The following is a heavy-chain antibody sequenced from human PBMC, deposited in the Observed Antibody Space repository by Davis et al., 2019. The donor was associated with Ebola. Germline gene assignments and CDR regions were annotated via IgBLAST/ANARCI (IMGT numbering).Heavy chain of an antibody. CDR1: GFSSGSYA. D-gene: IGHD2-15*01. Sequence: GESLKISCAASGFSSGSYAMARVRQPPGKGLEWVSTVSGSGAGTFYADSVKGRFTVSRDNSKNTLFLQMNSLRDEDSGVYYCAKGKADFILDWLDPWGQGTLVIVSS. CDR3: AKGKADFILDWLDP. J-gene: IGHJ5*02. V-gene: IGHV3-23*01. CDR2: VSGSGAGT.